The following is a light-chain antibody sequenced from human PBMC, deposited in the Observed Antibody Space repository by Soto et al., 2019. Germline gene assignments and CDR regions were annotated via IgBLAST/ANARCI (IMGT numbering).Light chain of an antibody. V-gene: IGKV2D-29*01. CDR3: MQSLRAPRLS. Sequence: DIVMTQSPHSLSVTPGQSASISCRSTQSLQHSDGRIFLSWYLQKAGQPPQPLIYEVSKRFSGVPDRFSGSGSGTDFTLTIGRVEAEDVGVYYCMQSLRAPRLSFGGGTKVDIK. J-gene: IGKJ4*01. CDR1: QSLQHSDGRIF. CDR2: EVS.